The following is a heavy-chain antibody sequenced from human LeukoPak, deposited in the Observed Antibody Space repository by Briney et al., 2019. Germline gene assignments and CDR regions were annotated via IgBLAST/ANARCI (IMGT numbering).Heavy chain of an antibody. V-gene: IGHV4-39*07. CDR1: GGSISSSTYY. Sequence: PSETLSLTCTVSGGSISSSTYYWDWIRQPPGKGLEWIGSTYYSGSTYYNPSLKSRVTISVDTSKSQFSLRLSSVTAADTAVYYCAREGDVAAGGIYYYYYYGMDVWGQGTTVTVSS. D-gene: IGHD6-13*01. CDR2: TYYSGST. CDR3: AREGDVAAGGIYYYYYYGMDV. J-gene: IGHJ6*02.